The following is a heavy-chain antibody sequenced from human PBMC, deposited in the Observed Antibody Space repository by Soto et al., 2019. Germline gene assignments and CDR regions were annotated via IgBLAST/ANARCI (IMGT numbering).Heavy chain of an antibody. D-gene: IGHD4-17*01. CDR2: IYYSGST. CDR3: ARDYGDFYFDY. CDR1: GGSISSYY. J-gene: IGHJ4*02. V-gene: IGHV4-59*01. Sequence: SETLSLTCTVSGGSISSYYWSWIRQPPGKGLEWIGYIYYSGSTNYNPSLKSRVTISVDTSKNQFSLKLSSVTAADTAVYYCARDYGDFYFDYWGQGNLVTVSS.